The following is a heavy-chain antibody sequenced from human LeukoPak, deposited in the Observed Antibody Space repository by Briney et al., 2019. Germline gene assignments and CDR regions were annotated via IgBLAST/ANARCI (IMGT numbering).Heavy chain of an antibody. V-gene: IGHV4-59*12. CDR3: AREEVGATFFHYYYYMDV. CDR1: GGSISSYY. Sequence: PSETLSLTCTVSGGSISSYYWSWIRQPPGKGLEWIGYIYYSGSTNYNPSLKSRVTISVDTSKNQFSLKLSSVTAADTAVYYCAREEVGATFFHYYYYMDVWGKGTTVTISS. CDR2: IYYSGST. J-gene: IGHJ6*03. D-gene: IGHD1-26*01.